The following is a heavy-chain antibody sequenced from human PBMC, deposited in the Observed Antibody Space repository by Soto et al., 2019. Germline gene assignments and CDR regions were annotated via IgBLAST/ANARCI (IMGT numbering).Heavy chain of an antibody. D-gene: IGHD4-17*01. CDR1: GGTFSSYA. Sequence: ASVKVSCKASGGTFSSYAISWVRQAPGQGLEWMGGIIPIFGTANYAQKFQGRVTITADESTSTAYMELSSLSSEDTAVYYCARDMPTVTTGAFDIWGQGTKVTVSS. CDR2: IIPIFGTA. CDR3: ARDMPTVTTGAFDI. J-gene: IGHJ3*02. V-gene: IGHV1-69*13.